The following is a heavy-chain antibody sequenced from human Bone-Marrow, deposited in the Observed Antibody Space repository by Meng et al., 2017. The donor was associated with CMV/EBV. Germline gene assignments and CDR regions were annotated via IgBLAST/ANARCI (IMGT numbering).Heavy chain of an antibody. D-gene: IGHD6-13*01. V-gene: IGHV1-18*01. CDR2: ISAYNGNT. Sequence: ASVKVSCKASGYTFTSYGISWVRQAPGQGLEWMGWISAYNGNTNYAQKFQGRVTITRNTSISTAYMELSSLRSEDTAVYYCARAYSSSWYGYYYYGMDVWGQGTTVTVSS. CDR3: ARAYSSSWYGYYYYGMDV. J-gene: IGHJ6*02. CDR1: GYTFTSYG.